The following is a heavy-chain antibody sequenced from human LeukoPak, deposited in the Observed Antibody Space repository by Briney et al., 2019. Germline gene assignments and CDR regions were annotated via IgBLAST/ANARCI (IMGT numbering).Heavy chain of an antibody. CDR2: MNPNSGNT. J-gene: IGHJ4*02. V-gene: IGHV1-8*01. D-gene: IGHD3-22*01. CDR1: GYTFTSYD. CDR3: VMAYYDSSGYYPQARLDY. Sequence: GASVKVSCKASGYTFTSYDINWVRQATGQGLEWMGWMNPNSGNTGYAQEFQGRVTMTRNTSISTAYMELSSLRSEDTAVYYCVMAYYDSSGYYPQARLDYWGQGTLVTVSS.